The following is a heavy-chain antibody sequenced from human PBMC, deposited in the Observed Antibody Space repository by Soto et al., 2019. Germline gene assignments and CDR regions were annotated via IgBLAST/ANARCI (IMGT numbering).Heavy chain of an antibody. J-gene: IGHJ6*02. CDR2: IDPSDSYT. D-gene: IGHD2-15*01. V-gene: IGHV5-10-1*01. CDR1: GYIFTSYW. Sequence: GESLKISGNGSGYIFTSYWISWVRQMPGKGLEWMGRIDPSDSYTNYSPSFQGHVTISADKSISTAYLQWSSLKASDTAMYYCAGYCSGGSCYPTPSLDYYGMDVWGQGTTVTVSS. CDR3: AGYCSGGSCYPTPSLDYYGMDV.